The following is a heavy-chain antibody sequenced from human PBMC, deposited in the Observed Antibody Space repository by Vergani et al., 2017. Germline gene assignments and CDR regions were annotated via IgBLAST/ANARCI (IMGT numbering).Heavy chain of an antibody. J-gene: IGHJ4*02. CDR1: GFTFSSYG. Sequence: QVQLVESGGGVVQPGRSLRLSCAASGFTFSSYGMHWVRQAPGKGLEWVAVIWYDGSNKYYADSVKGRFTISRDNSKNTLYLQMNSLSAEDTAVYYCARDSRVGATNLDYWGQGTLVTVSS. CDR3: ARDSRVGATNLDY. V-gene: IGHV3-33*01. D-gene: IGHD1-26*01. CDR2: IWYDGSNK.